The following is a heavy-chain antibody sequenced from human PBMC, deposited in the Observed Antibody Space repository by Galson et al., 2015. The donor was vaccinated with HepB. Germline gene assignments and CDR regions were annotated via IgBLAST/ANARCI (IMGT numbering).Heavy chain of an antibody. V-gene: IGHV1-3*01. D-gene: IGHD2-15*01. Sequence: SVKVSCKASGYTFTNYAIHWVRQAPGQRLEWMGWINGGNGNTKYSQKFQGRVTITRDTSASTAYMEVSSLTSEDTAVYYCARDHLHCGGGDCYSSYGCDNWGPGTVVTVSA. J-gene: IGHJ3*02. CDR3: ARDHLHCGGGDCYSSYGCDN. CDR1: GYTFTNYA. CDR2: INGGNGNT.